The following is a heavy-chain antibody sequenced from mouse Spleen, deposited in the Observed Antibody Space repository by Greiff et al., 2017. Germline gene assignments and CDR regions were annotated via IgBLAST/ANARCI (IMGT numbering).Heavy chain of an antibody. V-gene: IGHV5-17*01. CDR2: ISSGSSTI. J-gene: IGHJ2*01. D-gene: IGHD1-1*01. CDR1: GFTFSDYG. Sequence: EVMLVESGGGLVKPGGSLKLSCAASGFTFSDYGMHWVRQAPEKGLEWVAYISSGSSTIYYADTVKGRFTISRDNAKNTLFLQMTSLRSEDTAMYYCARTSGSSSGYYFDYWGQGTTLTVSS. CDR3: ARTSGSSSGYYFDY.